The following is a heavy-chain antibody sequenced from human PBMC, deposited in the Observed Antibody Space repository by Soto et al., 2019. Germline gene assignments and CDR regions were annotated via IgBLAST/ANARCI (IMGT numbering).Heavy chain of an antibody. CDR3: ARDFFDSSDYTTNWFDP. V-gene: IGHV4-39*01. J-gene: IGHJ5*02. Sequence: QLQLQESGPGQVKSSETLSLTCSVSGDSISNSRFYWAWIRQPPGEGLEWIGSIYHTGNAYYNPSLKSRVNISVDTSKNQCSLKLTSVTAADAALYYCARDFFDSSDYTTNWFDPWGQGTLVTVSS. CDR2: IYHTGNA. CDR1: GDSISNSRFY. D-gene: IGHD3-22*01.